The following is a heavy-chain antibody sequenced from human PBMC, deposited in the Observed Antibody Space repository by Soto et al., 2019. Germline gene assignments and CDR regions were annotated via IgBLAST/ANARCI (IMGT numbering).Heavy chain of an antibody. CDR1: GFTFSSYA. CDR2: ISGSGGST. Sequence: XGSLRLSCAASGFTFSSYAMSWVRQAPGKGLEWVSAISGSGGSTYYADSVKGRFTISRDNSKNTLYLQMNSLRAEDTAVYYCAKDPRPFKGYSYGYDWGQGTLVTVSS. V-gene: IGHV3-23*01. CDR3: AKDPRPFKGYSYGYD. J-gene: IGHJ4*02. D-gene: IGHD5-18*01.